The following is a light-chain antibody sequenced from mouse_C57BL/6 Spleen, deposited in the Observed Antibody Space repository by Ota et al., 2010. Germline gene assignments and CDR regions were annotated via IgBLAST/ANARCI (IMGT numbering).Light chain of an antibody. J-gene: IGKJ5*01. CDR2: AHP. CDR1: KFKSSY. V-gene: IGKV4-57-1*01. CDR3: QQYSDYPLT. Sequence: ENVLTQSPAILSASPGESHHDLQGQLKFKSSYLHWFQQKSGASPNSGFIAHPTWLLESLLASVAVGLGTSYSLTISSVEAEDAATYYCQQYSDYPLTFGAGTKLELK.